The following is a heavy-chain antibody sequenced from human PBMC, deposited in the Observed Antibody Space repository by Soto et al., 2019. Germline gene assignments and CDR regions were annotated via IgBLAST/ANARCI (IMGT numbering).Heavy chain of an antibody. D-gene: IGHD3-22*01. CDR1: GFTFSSYG. J-gene: IGHJ4*02. V-gene: IGHV3-30*18. CDR3: AKDLTITMIVVGARGFDY. CDR2: ISYDGSNK. Sequence: PGGSLRLSCAASGFTFSSYGMHWVRQAPGKGLEWVAVISYDGSNKYYADSVKGRFTISRDNSKNTLYLQMNSLRAEDTAVYYCAKDLTITMIVVGARGFDYWGQGTLVTVSS.